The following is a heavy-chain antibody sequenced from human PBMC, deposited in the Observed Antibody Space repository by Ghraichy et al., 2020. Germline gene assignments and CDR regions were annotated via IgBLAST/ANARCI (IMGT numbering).Heavy chain of an antibody. V-gene: IGHV3-11*05. Sequence: LPCAASGFRFNDFYMSWFRQAPGKGLEWIAYISHSSTYKNYADSVKGRFTVSRDNFRDILYLQMDGLRAEDTAVYYCARDYFEDDSGHYWWWADFWGQGALVTVSS. CDR1: GFRFNDFY. D-gene: IGHD3-3*01. J-gene: IGHJ4*02. CDR2: ISHSSTYK. CDR3: ARDYFEDDSGHYWWWADF.